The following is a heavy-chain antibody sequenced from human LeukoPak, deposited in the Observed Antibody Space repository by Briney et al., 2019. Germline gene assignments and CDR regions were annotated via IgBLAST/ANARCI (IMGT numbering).Heavy chain of an antibody. Sequence: SETLSLTCTVSGGSISSYYWSWIRQPAGKGLEWIGRIYTSGSTNYNPSLKSRVTMLVDTSKNQFSLKLSSVTAADTAVYYCARDGTDSSSFDYYYMDVWGKGTTVTVSS. CDR3: ARDGTDSSSFDYYYMDV. V-gene: IGHV4-4*07. CDR1: GGSISSYY. D-gene: IGHD6-6*01. J-gene: IGHJ6*03. CDR2: IYTSGST.